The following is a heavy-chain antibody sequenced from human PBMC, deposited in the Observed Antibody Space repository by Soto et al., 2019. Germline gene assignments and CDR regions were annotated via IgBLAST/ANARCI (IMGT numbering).Heavy chain of an antibody. J-gene: IGHJ4*02. Sequence: QVPLVQSGAEVKKPGASVKVSCKTSGYTFTSYGISWVRLAPGQGLEWMGWISTYNDDRKYAQKFQGRVTMSTETSTTTAYMEVWSLRSDDTAVYYCARARDGYNLALGYWGQGTLVTVSS. CDR3: ARARDGYNLALGY. V-gene: IGHV1-18*01. CDR1: GYTFTSYG. CDR2: ISTYNDDR. D-gene: IGHD5-12*01.